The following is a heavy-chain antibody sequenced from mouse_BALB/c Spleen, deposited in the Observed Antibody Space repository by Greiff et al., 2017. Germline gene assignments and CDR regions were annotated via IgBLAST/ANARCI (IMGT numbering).Heavy chain of an antibody. CDR1: GFTFSSFG. V-gene: IGHV5-17*02. Sequence: EVQLVESGGGLVQPGGSRKLSCAASGFTFSSFGMHWVRQAPEKGLEWVAYISSGSSTIYYADTVKGRFTISRDNPKNTLFLQMTSLRSEDTAMYYCARYRYDGYAMDYWGQGTSVTVSS. CDR2: ISSGSSTI. J-gene: IGHJ4*01. CDR3: ARYRYDGYAMDY. D-gene: IGHD2-14*01.